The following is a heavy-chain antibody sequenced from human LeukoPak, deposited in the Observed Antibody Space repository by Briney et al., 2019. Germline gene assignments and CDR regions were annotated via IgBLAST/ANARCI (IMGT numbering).Heavy chain of an antibody. CDR2: IYYSGST. V-gene: IGHV4-59*08. CDR1: GGSISSYY. J-gene: IGHJ4*02. Sequence: SETLSLTCTVSGGSISSYYWSWIRQPPGKGLEWIGYIYYSGSTNYNPSLKSRVTISVDTSKNQFSLKLSSVTAADTAVYYCARHFDYWGQGTLVTVSS. CDR3: ARHFDY.